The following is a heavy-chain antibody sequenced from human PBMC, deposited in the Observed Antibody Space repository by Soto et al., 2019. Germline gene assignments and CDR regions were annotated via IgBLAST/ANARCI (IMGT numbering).Heavy chain of an antibody. J-gene: IGHJ4*02. CDR1: GGSVTSGRYY. CDR2: IYYTGRT. D-gene: IGHD6-19*01. V-gene: IGHV4-61*01. CDR3: ARSGAGSGWL. Sequence: SETLSLTCTVSGGSVTSGRYYWSWSRQPPGKGLEWIGYIYYTGRTSYSSSLKSRVTISVDTPENQFSRKLSSVTAADTAKYYCARSGAGSGWLGGQGTQVTVSS.